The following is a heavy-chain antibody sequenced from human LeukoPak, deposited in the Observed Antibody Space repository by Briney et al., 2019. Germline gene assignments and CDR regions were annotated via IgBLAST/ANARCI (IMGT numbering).Heavy chain of an antibody. Sequence: GGSLRLSCAASGFTFSTYWMSWVRQAPGKGLEWVANIKQGGSEKYYVDSVKGRFTISRDNAKKSLSLQMNSLRAEDTAVYYCARTDYSSSWYYFDYWGQGTLVTVSS. D-gene: IGHD6-13*01. V-gene: IGHV3-7*03. CDR1: GFTFSTYW. J-gene: IGHJ4*02. CDR2: IKQGGSEK. CDR3: ARTDYSSSWYYFDY.